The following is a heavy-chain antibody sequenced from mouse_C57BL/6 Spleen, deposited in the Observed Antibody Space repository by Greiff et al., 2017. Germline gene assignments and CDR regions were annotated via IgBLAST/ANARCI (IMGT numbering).Heavy chain of an antibody. CDR1: GYTFTSYW. D-gene: IGHD1-1*01. V-gene: IGHV1-72*01. J-gene: IGHJ4*01. CDR2: IDPNSGGT. CDR3: ARAYGSSIYAMDY. Sequence: QVHVKQPGAELVKPGASVKLSCKASGYTFTSYWMHWVKQRPGRGLEWIGRIDPNSGGTKYNEKFKSKATLTVDKPSSTAYMQLSSLTSEDSAVYYCARAYGSSIYAMDYWGQGTSVTVSS.